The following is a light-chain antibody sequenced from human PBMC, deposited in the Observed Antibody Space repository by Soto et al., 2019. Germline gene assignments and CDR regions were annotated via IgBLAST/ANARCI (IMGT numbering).Light chain of an antibody. Sequence: DIPITPSPSSLSASVGDRVTIPCRASQSISSYLNWYQQKPGKDPKVLIYDESNLETGVPSRFSGSGSGTDFTFTISSLQPEDIATYYCQQYDNLPSFGGGTKVDIK. CDR2: DES. CDR3: QQYDNLPS. J-gene: IGKJ4*01. CDR1: QSISSY. V-gene: IGKV1-33*01.